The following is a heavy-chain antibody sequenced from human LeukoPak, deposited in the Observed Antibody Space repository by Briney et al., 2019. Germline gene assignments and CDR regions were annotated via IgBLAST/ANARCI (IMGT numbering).Heavy chain of an antibody. CDR3: ATGGIAARLFFDY. CDR1: GFTFTSYS. J-gene: IGHJ4*02. D-gene: IGHD6-6*01. Sequence: PGGSLRLSCSASGFTFTSYSMNWVRQAPGKGLEWVSSISNRGDYIYYADSVKGRFTISRDNSKNTLYLQMNSLRAEDTAVYYCATGGIAARLFFDYWGQGTLVTISS. V-gene: IGHV3-21*04. CDR2: ISNRGDYI.